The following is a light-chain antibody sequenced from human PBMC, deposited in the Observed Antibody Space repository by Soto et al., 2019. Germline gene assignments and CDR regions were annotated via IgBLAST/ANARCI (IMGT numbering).Light chain of an antibody. CDR3: QQYNSYST. Sequence: DIQMTQSPSTLSASVVNIFTITFRASQSISSWLAWYQQKPGKAPKLLIYDASSLESGVPSRFSGSGSGTEFTLTISSLQPDDFATYYCQQYNSYSTFGQGTKVDIK. V-gene: IGKV1-5*01. CDR2: DAS. J-gene: IGKJ1*01. CDR1: QSISSW.